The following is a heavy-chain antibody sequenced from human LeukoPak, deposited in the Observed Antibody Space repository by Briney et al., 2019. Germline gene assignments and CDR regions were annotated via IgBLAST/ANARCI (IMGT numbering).Heavy chain of an antibody. CDR2: INWNGGST. V-gene: IGHV3-20*04. J-gene: IGHJ6*03. D-gene: IGHD5-18*01. Sequence: PGGSLRLSCAASGSTFDDYGMSWVRQAPGKGLEWVSGINWNGGSTGYADSVKGRFTISRDNAKNSLYLQMNSLRAEDTALYYCARGGKAMVTLSYYYYYMDVWGKGTTVTVSS. CDR1: GSTFDDYG. CDR3: ARGGKAMVTLSYYYYYMDV.